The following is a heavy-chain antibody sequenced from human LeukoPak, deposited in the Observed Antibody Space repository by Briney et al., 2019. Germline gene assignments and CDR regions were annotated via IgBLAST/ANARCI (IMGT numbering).Heavy chain of an antibody. CDR2: INPHTGDT. V-gene: IGHV1-18*04. D-gene: IGHD2-21*01. J-gene: IGHJ4*02. Sequence: GASVKVSCKASGYRLNTYGISWVRQAPGQGLEWMGWINPHTGDTKNAQILHDRDTMTPDPFTDTAYTELRRLRPHDTAVYYCARGDFDFDSWGQGTLVTVP. CDR3: ARGDFDFDS. CDR1: GYRLNTYG.